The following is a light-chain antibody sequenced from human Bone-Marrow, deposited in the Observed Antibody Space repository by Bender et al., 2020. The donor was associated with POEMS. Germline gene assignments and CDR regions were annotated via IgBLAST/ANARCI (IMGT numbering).Light chain of an antibody. V-gene: IGLV2-14*01. CDR3: SSYRNSNILLV. CDR1: SSDIGGYDY. Sequence: QSALTQPASVSGSPGQSITLSCTGTSSDIGGYDYVSWYQQHPGKAPKLMIFEVSYRPSGVSDRFSGSKSGNTASLTISGLQPEDEADYYCSSYRNSNILLVFGGGTKLTVL. CDR2: EVS. J-gene: IGLJ3*02.